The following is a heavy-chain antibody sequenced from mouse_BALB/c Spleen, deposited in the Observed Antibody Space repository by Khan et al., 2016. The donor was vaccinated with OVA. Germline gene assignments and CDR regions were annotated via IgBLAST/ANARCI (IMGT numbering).Heavy chain of an antibody. Sequence: EVQLQESGPSLVKPSQTLSLTCSVTGDSITSGYWNWIRKFPGNKLEYMGYISYSGNTYYNPSLNSRISIPRDTSTNQNYLQLNSVTTEDTATYYCACELRGFAYWGQGTLVTVSA. D-gene: IGHD1-1*01. J-gene: IGHJ3*01. CDR1: GDSITSGY. CDR3: ACELRGFAY. CDR2: ISYSGNT. V-gene: IGHV3-8*02.